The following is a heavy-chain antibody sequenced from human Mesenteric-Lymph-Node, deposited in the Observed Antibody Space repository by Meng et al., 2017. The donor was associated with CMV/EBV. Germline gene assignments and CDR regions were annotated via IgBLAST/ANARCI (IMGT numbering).Heavy chain of an antibody. CDR3: ASLQVGHYDSSGYYYVDY. V-gene: IGHV3-21*01. Sequence: ETLSLTCAASGFTFSSYSMNWVRQAPGKGLEWVSSISSSSSYIYYADSVKGRFTISRDNAKNSLYLQMNSLRAEDTAVYYCASLQVGHYDSSGYYYVDYWGQGTLVTVSS. D-gene: IGHD3-22*01. CDR2: ISSSSSYI. CDR1: GFTFSSYS. J-gene: IGHJ4*02.